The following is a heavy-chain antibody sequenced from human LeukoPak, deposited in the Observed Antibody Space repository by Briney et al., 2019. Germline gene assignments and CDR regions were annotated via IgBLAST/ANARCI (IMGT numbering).Heavy chain of an antibody. J-gene: IGHJ6*03. CDR2: IYYSGST. CDR1: GGSISSYY. CDR3: ARNHDPYYYYYMDV. D-gene: IGHD1-14*01. V-gene: IGHV4-59*01. Sequence: SETLSLTCTVSGGSISSYYWSWIRQPPGKGLEWIGYIYYSGSTNYNPSLKSRVTISVDTSKNQFSLKLSSVTAADTAVYYCARNHDPYYYYYMDVWGKGTTVTVSS.